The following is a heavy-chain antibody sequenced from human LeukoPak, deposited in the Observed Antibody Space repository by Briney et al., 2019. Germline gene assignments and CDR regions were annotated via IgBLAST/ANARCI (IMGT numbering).Heavy chain of an antibody. CDR2: IYHSGST. CDR3: AKLNPMTLAGSSWYYSMDV. CDR1: GGSISSGGYS. V-gene: IGHV4-30-2*01. Sequence: SQTLSLTCAVSGGSISSGGYSWSWIRQPPGKGLEWIGYIYHSGSTYYNPSLKSRVTISVDRSKNQFSLKLSSVTAADTAVYYCAKLNPMTLAGSSWYYSMDVWGHGTAVTVSS. D-gene: IGHD3-10*01. J-gene: IGHJ6*02.